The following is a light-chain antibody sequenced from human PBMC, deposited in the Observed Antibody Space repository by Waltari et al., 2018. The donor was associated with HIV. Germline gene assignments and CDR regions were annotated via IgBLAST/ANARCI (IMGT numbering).Light chain of an antibody. CDR2: DVS. V-gene: IGLV2-14*03. CDR3: SSYTSSSTLVV. J-gene: IGLJ2*01. CDR1: SSDVGGYNY. Sequence: QSALTQPASVSGSPGQSITISCTGTSSDVGGYNYVSWYQQHPDKAPKLLIYDVSNRPSGVSNRFSVSKSGNTASLTISGLQAEDEAHYYCSSYTSSSTLVVFGGGTKLTVL.